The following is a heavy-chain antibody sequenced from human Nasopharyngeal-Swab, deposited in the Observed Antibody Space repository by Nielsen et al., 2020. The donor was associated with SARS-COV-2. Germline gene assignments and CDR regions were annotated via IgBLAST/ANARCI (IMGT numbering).Heavy chain of an antibody. CDR1: GGSFSGYY. D-gene: IGHD2-2*01. CDR3: ARYCSSTSCSLGMDV. Sequence: SETLSLTCAVYGGSFSGYYWSWIRQPPGKGLEWIGEINHSGSTNYNPSLKSRVTISVDTSKNQFSLKLSSVTAADTAVYYCARYCSSTSCSLGMDVWGQGTTDTVSS. J-gene: IGHJ6*02. CDR2: INHSGST. V-gene: IGHV4-34*01.